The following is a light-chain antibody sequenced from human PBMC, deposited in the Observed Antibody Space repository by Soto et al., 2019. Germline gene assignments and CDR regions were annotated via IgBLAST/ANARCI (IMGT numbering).Light chain of an antibody. CDR1: QSVSSSY. Sequence: EIVLTQSPGILSLSPGERATLSCRASQSVSSSYLAWYQQKPGQAPRLLIYGASRRATGIPDRFSGSGSGTDFTFTISRLEPEDFAVYYCQQYGSSPRTFGQGTKLEIK. CDR2: GAS. J-gene: IGKJ2*01. CDR3: QQYGSSPRT. V-gene: IGKV3-20*01.